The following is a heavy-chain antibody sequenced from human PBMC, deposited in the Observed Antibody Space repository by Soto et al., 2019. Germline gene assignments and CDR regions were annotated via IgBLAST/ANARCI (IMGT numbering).Heavy chain of an antibody. J-gene: IGHJ6*02. D-gene: IGHD2-2*01. CDR3: ARSQGSSTSLEIYYYYYYGMDV. CDR1: GGTFSSYA. CDR2: IIPISETT. Sequence: QVQLVQSGAEVKKPGSSAKVSCKASGGTFSSYAISWVRQAPGQGLEWMGGIIPISETTDYAQKFQGRVTSTTDESKSTAYMELSSLRSEDTAVYYCARSQGSSTSLEIYYYYYYGMDVWGQGTMVTVSS. V-gene: IGHV1-69*01.